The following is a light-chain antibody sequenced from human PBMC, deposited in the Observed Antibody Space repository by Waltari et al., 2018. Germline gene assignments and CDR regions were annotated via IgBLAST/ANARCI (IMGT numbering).Light chain of an antibody. Sequence: QSALTQPASMSASPGQSITISCTATNHDVGTYDLVSWYQQPPGRAPKLLIFQGTKRPSEVFGRFSGSKSADTASLTISGLQPEDEADYYCCSYAGTWLFGGGTKVTVL. V-gene: IGLV2-23*01. J-gene: IGLJ3*02. CDR1: NHDVGTYDL. CDR2: QGT. CDR3: CSYAGTWL.